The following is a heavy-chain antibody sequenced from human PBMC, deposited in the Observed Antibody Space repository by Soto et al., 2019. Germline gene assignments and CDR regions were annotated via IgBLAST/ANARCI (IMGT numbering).Heavy chain of an antibody. Sequence: SETLSLTCAVYGGSFSGYYWSWIRQPPGKGLEWIGEINHSGSTNYNPSLKSRVTISVETSKNPFSLMLCSVAAAEMAVYFFASGYGRKFVYRGQG. D-gene: IGHD3-10*01. CDR3: ASGYGRKFVY. J-gene: IGHJ4*02. CDR1: GGSFSGYY. V-gene: IGHV4-34*01. CDR2: INHSGST.